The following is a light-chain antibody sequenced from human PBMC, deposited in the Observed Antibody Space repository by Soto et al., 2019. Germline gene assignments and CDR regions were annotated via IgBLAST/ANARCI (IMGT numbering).Light chain of an antibody. J-gene: IGKJ1*01. Sequence: DIQVIQSPSTLSGSIGDRFTITCRAIQTISSWLAWYQQKAGKAPKLLIYKASTLKSGVPSRFRGSGSGTEFTLTISSLQPDDFETYYCQHYNSSSEAFGQGTKVDIK. CDR2: KAS. V-gene: IGKV1-5*03. CDR3: QHYNSSSEA. CDR1: QTISSW.